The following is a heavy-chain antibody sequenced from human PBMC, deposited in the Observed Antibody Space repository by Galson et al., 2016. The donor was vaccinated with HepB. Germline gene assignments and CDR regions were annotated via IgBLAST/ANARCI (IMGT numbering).Heavy chain of an antibody. CDR3: AKHWIRTHDL. Sequence: SLRLSCAASGFNFRSFDMSWVRQAPGKGLEWVSGITYVGVRYYADSVKGRFTISRDDSSGQVFLEMHSLRGEATALYYCAKHWIRTHDLWGQGTLVTVSS. J-gene: IGHJ5*02. CDR2: ITYVGVR. D-gene: IGHD1-14*01. V-gene: IGHV3-23*01. CDR1: GFNFRSFD.